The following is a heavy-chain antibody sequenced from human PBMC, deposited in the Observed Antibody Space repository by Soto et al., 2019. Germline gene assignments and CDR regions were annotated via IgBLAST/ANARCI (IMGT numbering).Heavy chain of an antibody. D-gene: IGHD3-10*01. CDR2: ISYDGSNK. Sequence: QVQLVESGGGVVQPGRSLRLSCAASGFTFSSYAMHWVRQAPGKGLEWVAVISYDGSNKYYADSVKGRLTISRDNSKNTLYLQMNSLRAEDTAVYYCARVPYGSGSYGAHYWGQGTLVTVSS. J-gene: IGHJ4*02. CDR3: ARVPYGSGSYGAHY. CDR1: GFTFSSYA. V-gene: IGHV3-30-3*01.